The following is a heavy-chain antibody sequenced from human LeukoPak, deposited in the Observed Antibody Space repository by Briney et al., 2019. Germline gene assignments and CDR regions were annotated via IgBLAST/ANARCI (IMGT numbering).Heavy chain of an antibody. D-gene: IGHD3-22*01. CDR2: ISASGGST. V-gene: IGHV3-23*01. CDR3: ARDFYYYDSSGYYSGFDY. J-gene: IGHJ4*02. CDR1: GFTFSSYA. Sequence: GGSLRLSCAASGFTFSSYAMTWVRQAPGKGLEWVSAISASGGSTYYADSVKGRFTISRDNAKNSLYLQMNSLRAEDTAVYYCARDFYYYDSSGYYSGFDYWGQGTLVTVSS.